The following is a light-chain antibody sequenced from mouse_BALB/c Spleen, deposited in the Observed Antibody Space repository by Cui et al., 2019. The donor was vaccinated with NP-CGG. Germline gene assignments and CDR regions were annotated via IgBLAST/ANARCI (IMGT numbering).Light chain of an antibody. CDR1: TGAVTNTNY. CDR2: GTN. J-gene: IGLJ1*01. CDR3: ALWYSNHWV. V-gene: IGLV1*01. Sequence: QAVVTQESVLTTSPGETVTLTCRSSTGAVTNTNYANWVQEKPDHLFTGLIGGTNNRAPGVPARFSGSLIGDKAALIITGAQTEDEAIYFCALWYSNHWVFGGGTKLTVL.